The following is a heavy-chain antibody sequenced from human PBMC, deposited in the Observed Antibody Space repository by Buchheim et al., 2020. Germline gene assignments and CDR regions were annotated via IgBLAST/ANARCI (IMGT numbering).Heavy chain of an antibody. CDR1: GGSISSGGYY. CDR2: TYDSGST. Sequence: QVQLQESGPGLVKPSQTLSLTCTVSGGSISSGGYYWSWIRQHPGKGLECIGYTYDSGSTYYNPSLRSRVTISVETSKNPFSLKLSSVTAADTAVYYCARNPDYGPYHNWFDPWGQGTL. CDR3: ARNPDYGPYHNWFDP. D-gene: IGHD4-17*01. V-gene: IGHV4-31*03. J-gene: IGHJ5*02.